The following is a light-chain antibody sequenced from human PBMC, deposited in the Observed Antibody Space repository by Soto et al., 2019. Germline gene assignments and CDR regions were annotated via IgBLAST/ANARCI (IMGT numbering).Light chain of an antibody. CDR1: QTVRTNY. J-gene: IGKJ4*01. CDR3: QQYSDSPLT. V-gene: IGKV3-20*01. CDR2: GAS. Sequence: EIVLTQSPGTLSLSPGERATLSCRASQTVRTNYLAWFQHKPGQAPRLLIYGASSRATGIPDRFSGSGSGTDFPLTINRQEPEDFAVYFCQQYSDSPLTFGGGTKVEIK.